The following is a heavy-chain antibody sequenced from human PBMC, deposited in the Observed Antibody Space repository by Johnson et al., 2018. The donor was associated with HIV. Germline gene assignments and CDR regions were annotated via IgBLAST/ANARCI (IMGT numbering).Heavy chain of an antibody. CDR3: TVRGVLVGATTYDAFDI. D-gene: IGHD1-26*01. CDR1: GFTFSDYY. V-gene: IGHV3-11*01. J-gene: IGHJ3*02. CDR2: SSSSGSTI. Sequence: QVQLVESGGGLVQPGGSLRLSCAASGFTFSDYYMSWIRQAPGKGLEWVSYSSSSGSTIYYADSVQGRFTISRDNAKNSLYLQMNSLKTEDTAVYYCTVRGVLVGATTYDAFDIWGQGTMVTVSS.